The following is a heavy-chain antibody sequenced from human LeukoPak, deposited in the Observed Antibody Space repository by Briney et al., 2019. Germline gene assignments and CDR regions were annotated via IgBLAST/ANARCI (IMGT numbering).Heavy chain of an antibody. CDR3: ARDLTGGDYVRGAFDI. D-gene: IGHD4-17*01. CDR2: ISSSSSYI. V-gene: IGHV3-21*01. Sequence: PGGSLGLSCAASGFTFSSYSMNWVRQAPGKGLEWVSSISSSSSYIYYADSVKGRFTISRDNAKNSLYLQMNSLRAEDTAVYYCARDLTGGDYVRGAFDIWGQGTMVTVSP. CDR1: GFTFSSYS. J-gene: IGHJ3*02.